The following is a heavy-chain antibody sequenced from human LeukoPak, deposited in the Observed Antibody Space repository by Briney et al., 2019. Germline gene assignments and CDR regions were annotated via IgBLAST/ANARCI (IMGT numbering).Heavy chain of an antibody. V-gene: IGHV3-23*01. CDR1: GFTFSSYA. D-gene: IGHD2-2*01. CDR3: TKSSVPAAMCFDF. CDR2: ISASGGST. Sequence: GGSLRLSCAASGFTFSSYAMSWVRQAPGKGLEWVSSISASGGSTYYADSVKGRFTISRDNSKNTLYLQMNSLRAEDTAVYYCTKSSVPAAMCFDFWGQGALVTVSS. J-gene: IGHJ4*02.